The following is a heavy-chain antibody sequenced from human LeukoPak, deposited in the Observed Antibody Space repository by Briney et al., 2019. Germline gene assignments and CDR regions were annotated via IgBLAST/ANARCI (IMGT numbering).Heavy chain of an antibody. CDR2: INHSGST. CDR1: GGSFSGYY. CDR3: ARAQATVTRGPFDY. D-gene: IGHD4-17*01. V-gene: IGHV4-34*01. J-gene: IGHJ4*02. Sequence: SETLSLTCAVYGGSFSGYYWSWIRLPPGKGLEWIGEINHSGSTNYNPSLKSRVTISVDTSKNQFSLKLSSVTAADTAVYYCARAQATVTRGPFDYWGQGTLVTVSS.